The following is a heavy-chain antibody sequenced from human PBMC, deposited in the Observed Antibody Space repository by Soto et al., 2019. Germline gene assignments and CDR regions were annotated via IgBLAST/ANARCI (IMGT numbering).Heavy chain of an antibody. CDR2: IYYSGST. CDR3: ARDVRGTVTSRFDY. J-gene: IGHJ4*02. Sequence: PSETLSLTCTVSGGSISSGGYYWSWIRQHPGKGLEWIGYIYYSGSTYYNPSLKSRVTISVDTSKNQFSLKLSSVTAADTAVYYCARDVRGTVTSRFDYWGQGTLVTVSS. V-gene: IGHV4-31*03. CDR1: GGSISSGGYY. D-gene: IGHD4-17*01.